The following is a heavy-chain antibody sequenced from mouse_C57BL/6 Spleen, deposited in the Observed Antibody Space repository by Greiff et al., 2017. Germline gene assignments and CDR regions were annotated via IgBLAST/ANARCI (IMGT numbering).Heavy chain of an antibody. Sequence: VQLQQSGPGLVAPSQSLSITCTVSGFSLTSYGVHWVRQPPGKGLEWLVVIWSDGSTTYNSALKSRLSISKDNSKSQVFLKMNSLQTDDTAMYYCAGQAYYSNDGGFYAMDYWGQGTSVTVSS. D-gene: IGHD2-5*01. CDR2: IWSDGST. V-gene: IGHV2-6-1*01. CDR1: GFSLTSYG. J-gene: IGHJ4*01. CDR3: AGQAYYSNDGGFYAMDY.